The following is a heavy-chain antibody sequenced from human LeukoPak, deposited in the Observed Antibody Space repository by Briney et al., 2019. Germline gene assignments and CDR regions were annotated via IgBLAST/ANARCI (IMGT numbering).Heavy chain of an antibody. J-gene: IGHJ4*02. V-gene: IGHV1-18*01. D-gene: IGHD2-8*01. CDR3: ARDLQTAVHGD. CDR2: ISCYNGNT. CDR1: GYTFTNYG. Sequence: ASVTVSYKPSGYTFTNYGLSWLRQAPGQGLEWMGWISCYNGNTNYPQKFQGRVTMTTDTSTNTVYMELRSLRSDDTAVYYCARDLQTAVHGDWGQGTQVTVSS.